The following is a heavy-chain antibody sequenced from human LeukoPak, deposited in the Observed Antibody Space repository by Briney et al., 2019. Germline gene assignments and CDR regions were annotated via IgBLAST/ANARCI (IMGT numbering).Heavy chain of an antibody. V-gene: IGHV3-7*01. Sequence: PGGSLRLSCAASGFTFSSYWMTWVRQAPGKGPEWVDNIKQDGSEKYYVDSVKGRFTISRDNAKNSLYLQMDSLRAEDTAMYFCARDRGWGLRFLDYWGQGTLVTVSS. CDR2: IKQDGSEK. CDR1: GFTFSSYW. J-gene: IGHJ4*02. D-gene: IGHD4-17*01. CDR3: ARDRGWGLRFLDY.